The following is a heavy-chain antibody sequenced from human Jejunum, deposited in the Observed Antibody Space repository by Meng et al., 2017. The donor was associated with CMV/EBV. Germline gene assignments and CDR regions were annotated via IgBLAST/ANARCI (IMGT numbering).Heavy chain of an antibody. CDR3: ARDTSDRRNGMDV. V-gene: IGHV4-59*01. CDR2: TYYSGST. D-gene: IGHD6-6*01. Sequence: VSGGSINDFYWSWIRQPPGKGLEWIGYTYYSGSTHYNPSLKSRVTISIDTSKKHFSLRLSSVTAADTAVYYCARDTSDRRNGMDVWGQGTSVTVSS. J-gene: IGHJ6*02. CDR1: GGSINDFY.